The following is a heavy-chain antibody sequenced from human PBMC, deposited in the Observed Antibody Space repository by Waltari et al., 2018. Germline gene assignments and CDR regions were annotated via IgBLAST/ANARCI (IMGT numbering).Heavy chain of an antibody. J-gene: IGHJ4*02. CDR2: IYYSGST. V-gene: IGHV4-39*01. CDR3: ARRGGYTNTYYFDY. D-gene: IGHD6-13*01. Sequence: QLQLQESGPGLVKPSETLSLTCTVSGGSISSSSYYWGWIRQPPGKGLEWIGSIYYSGSTYYNPALKSRVTISVDTSKNQFSLKLSSVTAADTAVYYCARRGGYTNTYYFDYWGQGTLVTVSS. CDR1: GGSISSSSYY.